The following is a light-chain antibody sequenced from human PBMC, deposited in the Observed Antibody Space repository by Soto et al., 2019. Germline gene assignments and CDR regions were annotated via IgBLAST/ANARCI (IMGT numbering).Light chain of an antibody. Sequence: EIVMTQYPDTLSVSPGETVTLTCRASQSVRTNLVWYQHKPGQSPRLLIYGASNRATGFPARFSGSGSGTEFTLTISSLQSEDFAFYYCQQYNDNWPTFGQGTKVEIK. CDR3: QQYNDNWPT. CDR1: QSVRTN. V-gene: IGKV3-15*01. J-gene: IGKJ1*01. CDR2: GAS.